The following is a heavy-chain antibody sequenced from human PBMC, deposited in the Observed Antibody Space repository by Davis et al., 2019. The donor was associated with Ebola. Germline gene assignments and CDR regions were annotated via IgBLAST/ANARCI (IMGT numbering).Heavy chain of an antibody. CDR3: ARDSLPYYYGSGSYSTLGGMDV. J-gene: IGHJ6*02. CDR1: GYSFTSYW. V-gene: IGHV5-51*01. D-gene: IGHD3-10*01. Sequence: PGGSLRLSCKGSGYSFTSYWIGWVRQMPGKGLEWMGIIYPGDSDTRYSPSFQGQVTISADKSISTAYLQWSSLKASDTAMYYCARDSLPYYYGSGSYSTLGGMDVWGQGTTVTVSS. CDR2: IYPGDSDT.